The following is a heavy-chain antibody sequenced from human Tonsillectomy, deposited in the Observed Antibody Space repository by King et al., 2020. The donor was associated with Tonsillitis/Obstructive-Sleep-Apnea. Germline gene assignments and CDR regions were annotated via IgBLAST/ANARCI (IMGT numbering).Heavy chain of an antibody. CDR1: GDTFSSYG. Sequence: QPVQSGPEVKKPGSSVKVSCKASGDTFSSYGISWVRQAPGQGLEWMGGTIPKFGTTNYAQKFQGRVTITADESTGTVYMSLSGLRSEDTAVFFCVQYYYDNTGYYFFDYWGQETLITVSS. J-gene: IGHJ4*02. CDR2: TIPKFGTT. D-gene: IGHD3-22*01. CDR3: VQYYYDNTGYYFFDY. V-gene: IGHV1-69*01.